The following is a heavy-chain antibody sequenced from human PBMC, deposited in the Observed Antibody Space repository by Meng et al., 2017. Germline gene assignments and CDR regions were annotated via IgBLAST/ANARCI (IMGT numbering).Heavy chain of an antibody. Sequence: QGGVGQSGAEVKKPGSSVKVSCKASGGTFSSYAISWVRQAPGQGLEWMGGIIPIFGTANYAQKFQGRVTITADESTSTAYMELSSLRSEDTAVYYCARDDYSNYLPFDYWGQGTLVTVSS. CDR3: ARDDYSNYLPFDY. J-gene: IGHJ4*02. V-gene: IGHV1-69*01. CDR1: GGTFSSYA. D-gene: IGHD4-11*01. CDR2: IIPIFGTA.